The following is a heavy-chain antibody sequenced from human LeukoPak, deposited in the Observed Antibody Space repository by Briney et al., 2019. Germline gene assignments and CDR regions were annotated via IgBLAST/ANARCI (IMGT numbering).Heavy chain of an antibody. Sequence: PGGSLRLSCAASGFTFSSYAMSWVRQAPGKGLEWFSAISGSGVNTDYADSVKGRFTISRDNSKNTLYLQMNSLRLEDTAVYYCAKHPGGFTGIVNYYYMDVWGEGTTVTVSS. CDR2: ISGSGVNT. D-gene: IGHD3-16*02. J-gene: IGHJ6*03. V-gene: IGHV3-23*01. CDR1: GFTFSSYA. CDR3: AKHPGGFTGIVNYYYMDV.